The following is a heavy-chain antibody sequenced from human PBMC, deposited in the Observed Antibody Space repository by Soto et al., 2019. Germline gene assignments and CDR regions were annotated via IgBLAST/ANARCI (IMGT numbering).Heavy chain of an antibody. CDR1: GGSISSYY. Sequence: SETLSLTCTVSGGSISSYYWSWIRQPPGKGLEWIGYIYYSGSTNYNPSLKSRVTLSVDTSKNQFSLKLSSVTAADTAVYYCARLADTAMLEGGYYFDYWGQGTLVTVSS. D-gene: IGHD5-18*01. V-gene: IGHV4-59*01. CDR3: ARLADTAMLEGGYYFDY. J-gene: IGHJ4*02. CDR2: IYYSGST.